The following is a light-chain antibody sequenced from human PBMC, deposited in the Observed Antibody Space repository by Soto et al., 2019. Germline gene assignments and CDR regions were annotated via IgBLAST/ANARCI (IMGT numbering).Light chain of an antibody. CDR1: QSISSTL. CDR2: SSS. J-gene: IGKJ5*01. Sequence: EIGLTQSPGTLSLSPGERATLSCKASQSISSTLLAWYQQKTGQAPRLLIYSSSIRATGIPDRFSGSGSGTDFTLTISRLEPEDFADYYCQQYGSSLITFGQGTRLEIK. V-gene: IGKV3-20*01. CDR3: QQYGSSLIT.